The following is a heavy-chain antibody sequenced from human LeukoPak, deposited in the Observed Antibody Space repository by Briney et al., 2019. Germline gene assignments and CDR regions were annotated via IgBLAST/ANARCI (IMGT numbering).Heavy chain of an antibody. CDR1: GGSISSGGYY. V-gene: IGHV4-31*03. J-gene: IGHJ5*02. D-gene: IGHD3-22*01. CDR2: IYYSGST. Sequence: SQTLSLTCTVSGGSISSGGYYWSWIRQHPGKGLEWIGYIYYSGSTYYNPSLKSRVTISVDTSKNQFSLKLSSVTAADTAVYYCARGLPTYYYDSPSFDPWGQGTLVTVSS. CDR3: ARGLPTYYYDSPSFDP.